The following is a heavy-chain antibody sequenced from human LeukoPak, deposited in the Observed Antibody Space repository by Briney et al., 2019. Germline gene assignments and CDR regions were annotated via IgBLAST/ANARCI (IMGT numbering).Heavy chain of an antibody. D-gene: IGHD2-15*01. CDR1: NGSFSNYY. V-gene: IGHV4-34*01. CDR2: ISRSGTT. J-gene: IGHJ5*02. Sequence: PSETLSLTCAVNNGSFSNYYWTWIRQSPGKGLQWIGEISRSGTTNYNPSLKSRLTLSMDESKNHLSLTLTSVTAADTALYSCARGGGNYLFFCDRGRLDPWGQGTLVTVSS. CDR3: ARGGGNYLFFCDRGRLDP.